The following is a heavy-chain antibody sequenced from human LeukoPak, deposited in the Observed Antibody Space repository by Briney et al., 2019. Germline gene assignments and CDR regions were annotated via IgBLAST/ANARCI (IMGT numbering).Heavy chain of an antibody. CDR2: IYYSGST. V-gene: IGHV4-30-4*01. J-gene: IGHJ4*02. CDR3: AGVSSWYRYFDY. Sequence: SQTLSLTCTVSGGSISSGDYYWSWIRQPPGKGLEWIGYIYYSGSTYYNPSLKSRVTISVDTSKNQFSLKLSSVTAADTAVYYCAGVSSWYRYFDYWGQGTLVTVSS. CDR1: GGSISSGDYY. D-gene: IGHD6-13*01.